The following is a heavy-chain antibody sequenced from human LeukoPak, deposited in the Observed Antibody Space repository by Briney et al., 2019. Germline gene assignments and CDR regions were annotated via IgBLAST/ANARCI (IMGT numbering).Heavy chain of an antibody. CDR1: GFTFSSYA. CDR3: ARHAEYSSGWYISYGMDV. D-gene: IGHD6-19*01. Sequence: GGSLRLSCAASGFTFSSYAMSWVRQAPGKGLEWMGRIDPSDSYTNYSPSFQGHVTISADKSISTAYLQWSSLKASDTATYYCARHAEYSSGWYISYGMDVWGQGTTVTVSS. J-gene: IGHJ6*02. V-gene: IGHV5-10-1*01. CDR2: IDPSDSYT.